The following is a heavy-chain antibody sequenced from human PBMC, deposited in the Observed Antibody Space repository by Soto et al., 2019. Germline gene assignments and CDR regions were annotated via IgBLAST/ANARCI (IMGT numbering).Heavy chain of an antibody. CDR2: TSYDGTNK. V-gene: IGHV3-30-3*01. CDR1: GFSFSISP. Sequence: GGSLRLSCAASGFSFSISPMHWVRQAPGKGPEWVALTSYDGTNKFYADSVKGRFTISRDNSKSTLYLQVDSLRPEDAAVYYCARDPKTSGGQHWAFNYFDSWGQGTLVTVSS. CDR3: ARDPKTSGGQHWAFNYFDS. J-gene: IGHJ4*02. D-gene: IGHD7-27*01.